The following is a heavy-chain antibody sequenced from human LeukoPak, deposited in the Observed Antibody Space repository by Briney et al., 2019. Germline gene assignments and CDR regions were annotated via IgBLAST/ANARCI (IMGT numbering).Heavy chain of an antibody. CDR1: GGSISSYY. CDR3: ARERWLQLRDYYYYYGMDV. Sequence: SETLSLTCTVSGGSISSYYWSWIRQPPGKGLEWIGYIYYSGSTNYNPSLKSRVTISVDTSKNQFSLKLSSVTAADTAVYYCARERWLQLRDYYYYYGMDVWGQGTRSPSP. CDR2: IYYSGST. D-gene: IGHD5-24*01. V-gene: IGHV4-59*01. J-gene: IGHJ6*02.